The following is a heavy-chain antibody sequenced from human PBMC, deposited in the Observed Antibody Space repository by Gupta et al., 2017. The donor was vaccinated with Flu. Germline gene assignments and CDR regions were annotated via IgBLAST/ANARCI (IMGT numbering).Heavy chain of an antibody. CDR2: MSYDGSNK. D-gene: IGHD6-13*01. CDR1: SDYG. V-gene: IGHV3-30*03. CDR3: ARRYGSTLWDFDP. Sequence: SDYGMHWVRQAPGKGLEWVAVMSYDGSNKYYADSVKGRFTISRDNSKNTLDLQMNSLRAEDTAVYYCARRYGSTLWDFDPWGQGTLVTVSS. J-gene: IGHJ5*02.